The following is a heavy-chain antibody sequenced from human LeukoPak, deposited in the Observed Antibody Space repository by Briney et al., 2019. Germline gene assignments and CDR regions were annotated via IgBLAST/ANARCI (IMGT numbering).Heavy chain of an antibody. Sequence: PGGSLRLSCAASGFTFSNAWMSWVRQAPGKGLEWVGRIKSKTDGGTTDYAAPVKGRFTISRDDSKNTLYLQMNSLKTEDTAVYYCTTYTSVVVPPAVHRYYYYYYMDVWGKGTTVTVSS. J-gene: IGHJ6*03. D-gene: IGHD2-2*02. CDR1: GFTFSNAW. V-gene: IGHV3-15*01. CDR3: TTYTSVVVPPAVHRYYYYYYMDV. CDR2: IKSKTDGGTT.